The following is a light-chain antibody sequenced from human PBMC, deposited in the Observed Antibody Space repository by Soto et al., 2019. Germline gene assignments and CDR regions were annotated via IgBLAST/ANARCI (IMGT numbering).Light chain of an antibody. CDR2: EVS. Sequence: QSVLTQPPSVSGSPGQSVTISCTGTSSDVGSYNRVPWYQQPPGTAPKLMIYEVSNRPSGVPDRFSGSKSGNTASLTISGLQAEDEADYYCSSYTSSSTFVGVFGTGTKVTVL. V-gene: IGLV2-18*02. CDR3: SSYTSSSTFVGV. CDR1: SSDVGSYNR. J-gene: IGLJ1*01.